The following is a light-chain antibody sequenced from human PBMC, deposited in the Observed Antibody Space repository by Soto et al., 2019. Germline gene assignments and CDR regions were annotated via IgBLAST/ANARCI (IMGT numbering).Light chain of an antibody. J-gene: IGLJ2*01. Sequence: QAVVTQPPSVSGAPGQRVTISCTGSSSSIGAGYDVHWYQQLPGTAPKDLIDGNSTRTSGVPDRVSGSKPGTTAAQAITGLPAEDEADHCFQFYDSRLSVVFGGGTKLTVL. CDR1: SSSIGAGYD. CDR2: GNS. V-gene: IGLV1-40*01. CDR3: QFYDSRLSVV.